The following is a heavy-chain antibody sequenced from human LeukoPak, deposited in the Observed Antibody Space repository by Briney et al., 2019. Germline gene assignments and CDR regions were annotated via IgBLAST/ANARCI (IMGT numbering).Heavy chain of an antibody. D-gene: IGHD3-22*01. CDR3: ARATYSFDSSGYYLGAFDI. V-gene: IGHV6-1*01. CDR1: GDSVSSNSAA. J-gene: IGHJ3*02. CDR2: TYYRSTRYN. Sequence: SHTLSLTCAISGDSVSSNSAAWNWIPQSPSRGLEWLGRTYYRSTRYNEYAVSVKSRITINPDTSQHQYSLQLNSVTPEDTAVYYWARATYSFDSSGYYLGAFDIWGQGTMVTV.